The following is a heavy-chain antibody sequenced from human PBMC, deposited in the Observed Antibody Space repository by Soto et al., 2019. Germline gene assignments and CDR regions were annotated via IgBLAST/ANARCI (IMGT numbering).Heavy chain of an antibody. V-gene: IGHV3-30*03. J-gene: IGHJ4*02. CDR1: GFSLSDYG. CDR3: ARGRWQKYCANPYCFTFDS. CDR2: ISFDGGDR. D-gene: IGHD2-21*01. Sequence: QVQLVESGGGVVQPGRSLRLSCTASGFSLSDYGMHWVRQAPGKGLEWVAFISFDGGDRYYADSLRGRFTVSRDNSKDTLYLQVNSLRDDDTAVFYCARGRWQKYCANPYCFTFDSWGQGTLVTVSS.